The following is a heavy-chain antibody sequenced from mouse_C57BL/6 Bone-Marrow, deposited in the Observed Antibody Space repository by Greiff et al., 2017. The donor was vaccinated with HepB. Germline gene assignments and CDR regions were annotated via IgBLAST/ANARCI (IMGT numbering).Heavy chain of an antibody. CDR1: GYTFTSYW. CDR2: IHPNSGST. V-gene: IGHV1-64*01. D-gene: IGHD4-1*01. J-gene: IGHJ4*01. Sequence: QVQLQQPGAELVKPGASVKLSCKASGYTFTSYWMHWVKQRPGQGLEWIGMIHPNSGSTNYNEKFKSKATLTVDKSSSTAYMQLSSLTSEASAVYYCARVRRDWDGSYAMGYWGQGTSVTVSS. CDR3: ARVRRDWDGSYAMGY.